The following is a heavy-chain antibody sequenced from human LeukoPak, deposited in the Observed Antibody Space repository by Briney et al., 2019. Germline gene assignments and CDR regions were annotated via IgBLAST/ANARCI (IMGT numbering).Heavy chain of an antibody. CDR1: GFTFNTYT. Sequence: GGSLRLSCAASGFTFNTYTMNWVRQAPGKGLEWASYISGSSGIIDYADSVWGRFTISRDNAKNSLYLQMNSLRAEETAVYYCARGSTCYESSGQVPFDYWGQGSLVTVSS. J-gene: IGHJ4*02. CDR3: ARGSTCYESSGQVPFDY. V-gene: IGHV3-48*01. D-gene: IGHD3-22*01. CDR2: ISGSSGII.